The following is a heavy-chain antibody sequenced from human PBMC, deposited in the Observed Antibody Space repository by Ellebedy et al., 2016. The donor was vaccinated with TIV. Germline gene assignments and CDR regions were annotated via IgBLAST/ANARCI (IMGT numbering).Heavy chain of an antibody. J-gene: IGHJ3*02. Sequence: GESLKISCVASGFSFGSHSMNWVRQAPGKGLEWVSSISSTSGDIQYADSVKGRFIISRDNAKNTVSLQMDSLSAEDTAVYYCARDPVGVGPAFDIWGQGTMVTVSS. V-gene: IGHV3-21*01. CDR2: ISSTSGDI. CDR3: ARDPVGVGPAFDI. D-gene: IGHD4-23*01. CDR1: GFSFGSHS.